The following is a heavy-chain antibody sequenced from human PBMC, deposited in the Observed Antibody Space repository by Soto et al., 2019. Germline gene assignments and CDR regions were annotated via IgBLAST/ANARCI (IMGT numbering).Heavy chain of an antibody. CDR2: IYYSGST. Sequence: QVQLQESGPGLVKPSETLSLTCTVSGGSISSYYWSWIRQPPGKGLEWIGYIYYSGSTNYNPSLKSRVTISVDTSKNQLSLKLSSVTAADTAVYYCARMDGSRYYYYGMDVWGQGTTVTVSS. D-gene: IGHD3-10*01. CDR3: ARMDGSRYYYYGMDV. J-gene: IGHJ6*02. CDR1: GGSISSYY. V-gene: IGHV4-59*08.